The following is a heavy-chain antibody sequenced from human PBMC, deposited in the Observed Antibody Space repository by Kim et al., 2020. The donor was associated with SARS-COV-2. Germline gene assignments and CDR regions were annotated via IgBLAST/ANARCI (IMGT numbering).Heavy chain of an antibody. CDR3: ARVVGMYSSSWYHPFEEAPAGNWFDP. Sequence: GGSLRLSCAASGFTFSSYSMNWVRQAPGKGLEWVSSISSSSSYIYYADSVKGRFTISRDNAKNSLYLQMNSLRAEDTAVYYCARVVGMYSSSWYHPFEEAPAGNWFDPWGQGTLVTVSS. CDR2: ISSSSSYI. D-gene: IGHD6-13*01. V-gene: IGHV3-21*01. J-gene: IGHJ5*02. CDR1: GFTFSSYS.